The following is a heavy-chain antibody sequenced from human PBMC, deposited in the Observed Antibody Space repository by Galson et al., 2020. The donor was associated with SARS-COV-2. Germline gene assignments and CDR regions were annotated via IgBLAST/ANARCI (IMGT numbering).Heavy chain of an antibody. CDR2: IHYSGST. D-gene: IGHD1-7*01. Sequence: SETLSLTCTVSGGSISSSSYYWGWIRQPPGKGLEWIGSIHYSGSTYHNPSLKSRVTISVDTSKNQFSLKPSSVTAADTAVYYCARDATGTTFWFDPWGQGTLVTVSS. CDR1: GGSISSSSYY. V-gene: IGHV4-39*02. J-gene: IGHJ5*02. CDR3: ARDATGTTFWFDP.